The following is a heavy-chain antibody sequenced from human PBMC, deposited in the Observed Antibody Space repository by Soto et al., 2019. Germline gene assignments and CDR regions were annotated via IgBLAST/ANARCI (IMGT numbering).Heavy chain of an antibody. J-gene: IGHJ5*02. Sequence: ASVKVSCKASGYTFTDYGISWVRQAPGQGLEWIGWINAYNGNTNNAQKLQDRVTMTTDSSTSTAYMELRSLRSDDTAVYYCARVGDIVVVGPWFDPWGQGTLVTVSS. CDR3: ARVGDIVVVGPWFDP. D-gene: IGHD2-2*01. CDR1: GYTFTDYG. V-gene: IGHV1-18*04. CDR2: INAYNGNT.